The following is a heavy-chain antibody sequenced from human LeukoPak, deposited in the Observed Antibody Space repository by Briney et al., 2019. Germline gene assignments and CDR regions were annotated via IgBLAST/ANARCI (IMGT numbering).Heavy chain of an antibody. Sequence: PSETLSPTCTVSGGSISSSSYYWGWIRQPPVKGLEWIGSIYYSGSTYYNPSLNSRVTISVDTSKNQFSLKLSSVTAADTAVYYCARPSSGWYFVYWGQGTLVTVSS. CDR2: IYYSGST. CDR1: GGSISSSSYY. V-gene: IGHV4-39*01. J-gene: IGHJ4*02. D-gene: IGHD6-19*01. CDR3: ARPSSGWYFVY.